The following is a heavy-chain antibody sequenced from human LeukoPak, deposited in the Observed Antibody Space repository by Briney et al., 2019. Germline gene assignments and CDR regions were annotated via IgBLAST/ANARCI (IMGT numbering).Heavy chain of an antibody. CDR2: INSNSGGT. V-gene: IGHV1-2*02. CDR3: ARVPYYGSGNNWFDP. D-gene: IGHD3-10*01. J-gene: IGHJ5*02. CDR1: GYTFTGYY. Sequence: ASVKVSCKASGYTFTGYYMHWVRQAPGQGLEWMGWINSNSGGTNYAQKFQGRVTMTRDTSISTAYMELSRLRSDDTAVYYCARVPYYGSGNNWFDPWGQGTLVTVSS.